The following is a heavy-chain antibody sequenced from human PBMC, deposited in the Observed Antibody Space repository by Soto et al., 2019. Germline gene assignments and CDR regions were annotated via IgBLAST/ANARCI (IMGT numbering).Heavy chain of an antibody. CDR3: VKDGSSGWPYYYGMDV. CDR1: GFTFSSYG. J-gene: IGHJ6*02. CDR2: ISYDGRNK. D-gene: IGHD6-19*01. Sequence: LRLSCAASGFTFSSYGMHWVRQAPGKGLEWVAVISYDGRNKYYADSVKGRFTISRDNSKNTLYLQMSSLRPEDTAVYYCVKDGSSGWPYYYGMDVWGQGTTVTVSS. V-gene: IGHV3-30*18.